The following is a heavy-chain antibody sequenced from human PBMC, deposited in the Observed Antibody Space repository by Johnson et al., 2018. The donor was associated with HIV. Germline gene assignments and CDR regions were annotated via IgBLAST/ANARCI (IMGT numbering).Heavy chain of an antibody. Sequence: VQLVESGGGLVKPGGSLRLSCAASGFTFSNAWMSWVRQAPGKGLEWVGRIKSKTDGGTTDYAAPVKGRFTISRDNAKNSLYLQMNSLRAEDTALYYCARGRYGGNSRSNAFDIWGQGTMVTVSS. CDR2: IKSKTDGGTT. J-gene: IGHJ3*02. CDR1: GFTFSNAW. D-gene: IGHD4-23*01. V-gene: IGHV3-15*05. CDR3: ARGRYGGNSRSNAFDI.